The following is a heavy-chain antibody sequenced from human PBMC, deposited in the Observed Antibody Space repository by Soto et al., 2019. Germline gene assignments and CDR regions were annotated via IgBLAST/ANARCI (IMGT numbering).Heavy chain of an antibody. Sequence: QVQLVESGGGVVQPGRSLRLSCAASGFTFSSYGMHWVRQAPGKGLEWVAAISYDGSNIYYADSVKGRFTISRDNSKHTMYLQMNSPRDEDTAVYYCAKDARSRDGDWSVADYWGQGTLVTVSS. CDR3: AKDARSRDGDWSVADY. CDR1: GFTFSSYG. CDR2: ISYDGSNI. D-gene: IGHD2-21*02. V-gene: IGHV3-30*18. J-gene: IGHJ4*02.